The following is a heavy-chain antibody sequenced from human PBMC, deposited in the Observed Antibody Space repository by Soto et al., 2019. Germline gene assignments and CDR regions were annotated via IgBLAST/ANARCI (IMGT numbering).Heavy chain of an antibody. Sequence: SETLSLTCTVSGGSISSYYWSWIRQPPGKGLEWIGYIYYSGSTNYNPSLKSRVTISVDTSKNQFSLKLSSVTAADTAVYYCARSRFTYFDWPKSKSGMDVWGQGTTVTVSS. J-gene: IGHJ6*02. CDR1: GGSISSYY. CDR3: ARSRFTYFDWPKSKSGMDV. V-gene: IGHV4-59*01. D-gene: IGHD3-9*01. CDR2: IYYSGST.